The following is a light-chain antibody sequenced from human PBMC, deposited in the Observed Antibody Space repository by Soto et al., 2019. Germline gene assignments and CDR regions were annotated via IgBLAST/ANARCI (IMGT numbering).Light chain of an antibody. CDR2: DGS. CDR3: QQRANWPHT. Sequence: EIVSTQSPATLSLSPGERATLSCRASQSVSSYLAWYQQKPGQAPRLLIYDGSKRATGIPARFSVSGSGTDFTLTISSLEPEDAAVYYCQQRANWPHTFGQGTKLEIK. J-gene: IGKJ2*01. V-gene: IGKV3-11*01. CDR1: QSVSSY.